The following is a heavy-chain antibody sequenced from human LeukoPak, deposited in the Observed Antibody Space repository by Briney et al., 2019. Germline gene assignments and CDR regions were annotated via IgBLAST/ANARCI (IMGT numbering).Heavy chain of an antibody. CDR2: ISGSGGST. CDR3: AKKKGPRGDGDPIDY. Sequence: GGSLRLSCAASGFTFSSYAMSWVRQAPGKGLEWVSAISGSGGSTYYADSVKGRFTISRGNSKNTLYLQMNSLRAEDTAVYYCAKKKGPRGDGDPIDYWGQGTLVTVSS. CDR1: GFTFSSYA. V-gene: IGHV3-23*01. D-gene: IGHD4-17*01. J-gene: IGHJ4*02.